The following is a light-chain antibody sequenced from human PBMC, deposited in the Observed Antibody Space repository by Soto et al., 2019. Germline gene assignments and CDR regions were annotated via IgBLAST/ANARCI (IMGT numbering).Light chain of an antibody. Sequence: QSVLTQPPSVSGAPGQRVTISFTGSSSNIGAGYDVHWYQQLPGAAPRLLIYGKNNRPSGVPDRFSGSKSGASASLAITGLQAEDEADYYCQSYDSSLSGLWVFGGGTKLTVL. CDR2: GKN. CDR1: SSNIGAGYD. J-gene: IGLJ3*02. V-gene: IGLV1-40*01. CDR3: QSYDSSLSGLWV.